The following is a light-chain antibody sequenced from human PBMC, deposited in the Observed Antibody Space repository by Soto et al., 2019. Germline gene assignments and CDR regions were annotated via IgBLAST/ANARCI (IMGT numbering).Light chain of an antibody. CDR3: GTWDTSLSAVV. V-gene: IGLV1-51*01. Sequence: QSVLTQPPSVSAAPGQKVTISCSGSSSNIGKNYVSWYQRLPGTAPKLLIYDNNERSSGIPDRFSGSKSGTSATLGIAGLQTGDEADYYCGTWDTSLSAVVFRGGTKLTVL. CDR2: DNN. J-gene: IGLJ2*01. CDR1: SSNIGKNY.